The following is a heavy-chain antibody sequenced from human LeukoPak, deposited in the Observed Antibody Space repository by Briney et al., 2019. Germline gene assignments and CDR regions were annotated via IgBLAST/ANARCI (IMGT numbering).Heavy chain of an antibody. CDR3: AKRDTSNSFYFDY. D-gene: IGHD5-18*01. J-gene: IGHJ4*02. Sequence: PGGSLRLSCAASGFTVSSNYMSWVRQAPGKGLEWVAVIWYDGSNKYYADSVKGRFTISRDNSKNTLYLQMNSLRAEDTAVYYCAKRDTSNSFYFDYWGQGTLVTVSS. CDR2: IWYDGSNK. V-gene: IGHV3-33*06. CDR1: GFTVSSNY.